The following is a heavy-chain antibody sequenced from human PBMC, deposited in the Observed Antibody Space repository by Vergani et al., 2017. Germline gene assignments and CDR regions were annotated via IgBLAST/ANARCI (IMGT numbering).Heavy chain of an antibody. D-gene: IGHD6-13*01. J-gene: IGHJ6*03. CDR3: ARGEAAARISAYYYYYMDV. Sequence: QVQLVESGGGVVQPGRSLRLSCAASGFTFSSYGMHWVRQAPGKGLEWVAVISYDGSNKYYADSVKGRFTISRDNSKNTLYLQMNSLRAEDTAVYYCARGEAAARISAYYYYYMDVWGKGTTVTVSS. CDR2: ISYDGSNK. CDR1: GFTFSSYG. V-gene: IGHV3-30*03.